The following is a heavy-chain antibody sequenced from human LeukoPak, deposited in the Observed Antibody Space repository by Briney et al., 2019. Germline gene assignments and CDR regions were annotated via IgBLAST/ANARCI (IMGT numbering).Heavy chain of an antibody. CDR1: GYSFTSYW. CDR3: ARPPGRTDLDAFDI. Sequence: GESLKISCKGSGYSFTSYWIGWVRQLPGKGLEWMGIIYPGDSDTSNSPSFQGQVTISADKSISTAYLQWSSLKASDTAMYYCARPPGRTDLDAFDIWGQGTMVTVSS. D-gene: IGHD3-10*01. V-gene: IGHV5-51*01. J-gene: IGHJ3*02. CDR2: IYPGDSDT.